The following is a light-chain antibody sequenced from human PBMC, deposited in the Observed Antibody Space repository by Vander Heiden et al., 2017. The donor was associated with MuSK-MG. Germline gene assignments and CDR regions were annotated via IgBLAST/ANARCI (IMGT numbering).Light chain of an antibody. Sequence: DIQMTQSPSSLSASIGDRVTITCRAGQSISSFLNWYQQKPGEAPKLLIYAASTLESGDPSRFSGSGSGTDFTLTISRLQPEDIATYYCQQSDSKPYTFGQGTKLEIK. CDR2: AAS. CDR3: QQSDSKPYT. V-gene: IGKV1-39*01. J-gene: IGKJ2*01. CDR1: QSISSF.